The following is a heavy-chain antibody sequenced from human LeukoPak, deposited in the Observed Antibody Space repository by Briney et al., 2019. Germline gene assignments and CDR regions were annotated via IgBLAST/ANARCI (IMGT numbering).Heavy chain of an antibody. CDR1: GFTFSSYD. CDR2: IGTAGDT. J-gene: IGHJ6*02. V-gene: IGHV3-13*04. D-gene: IGHD6-13*01. Sequence: QTGGSLRLSCAASGFTFSSYDMHWVRQATGKGLEWVSGIGTAGDTYYPGSVKGRFTISRENAKNSLYLQMNSLRAGDTAVYYCARDRIAAAGGGAQGGYYYYYGMDVWGQGTTVTVSS. CDR3: ARDRIAAAGGGAQGGYYYYYGMDV.